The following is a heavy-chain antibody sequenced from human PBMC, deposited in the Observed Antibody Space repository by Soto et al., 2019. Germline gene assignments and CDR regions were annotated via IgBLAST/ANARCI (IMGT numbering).Heavy chain of an antibody. V-gene: IGHV1-8*01. Sequence: QVQLVQSGAEVKKPGASVKVSCKASGYTFTSYDINWVRQATGQGLEWMGWMNPNSSNTGYAQKFQGRVTMTRNTSIRTADMELISLCSEDNAVYYCASGDSSGWYWKGRGMDVWGQGTTVTVSS. CDR3: ASGDSSGWYWKGRGMDV. CDR2: MNPNSSNT. J-gene: IGHJ6*02. CDR1: GYTFTSYD. D-gene: IGHD6-19*01.